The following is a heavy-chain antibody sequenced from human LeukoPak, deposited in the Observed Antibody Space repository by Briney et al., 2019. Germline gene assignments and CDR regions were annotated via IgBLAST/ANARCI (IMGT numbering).Heavy chain of an antibody. CDR2: IFHSGIT. D-gene: IGHD3-3*01. V-gene: IGHV4-38-2*01. J-gene: IGHJ4*02. CDR3: ARQSTIFGVVIPN. CDR1: GFSISSGYF. Sequence: SETLSLTCAVSGFSISSGYFWAWIRQSPGKGLEWIGSIFHSGITYYNPSLKSRITISVDTSKNQFSLKLSSVTAADTAMYYCARQSTIFGVVIPNWGQGTLVTVSS.